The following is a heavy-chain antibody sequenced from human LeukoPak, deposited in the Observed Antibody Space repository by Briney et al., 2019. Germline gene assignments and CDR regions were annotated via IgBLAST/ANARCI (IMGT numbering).Heavy chain of an antibody. J-gene: IGHJ4*02. Sequence: SETLSLTCTVSGGSISSSSYYWGWIRQPPGKGLEWIGSIYYSGSTYYNPSLKSRVTISVDTSKNQFSLKLGSVTAADTAVYYCARPRISYSSGWYRGDKDLPDDYWGQGTLVTVSS. V-gene: IGHV4-39*01. CDR3: ARPRISYSSGWYRGDKDLPDDY. CDR1: GGSISSSSYY. D-gene: IGHD6-19*01. CDR2: IYYSGST.